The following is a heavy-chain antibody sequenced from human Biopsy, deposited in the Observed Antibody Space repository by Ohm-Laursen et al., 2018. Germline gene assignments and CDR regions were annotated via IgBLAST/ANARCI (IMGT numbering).Heavy chain of an antibody. Sequence: SETLSLTWTVSGGSISSYYCNWIRQPPGKGLEWVGYIYYSGSTNYNPSLKSRVTISVDTSKNQFSLKLYSVTAADTAMYYCARGRGWGNTYFRSFDYWGQGTLVTVSS. V-gene: IGHV4-59*01. D-gene: IGHD3-9*01. CDR3: ARGRGWGNTYFRSFDY. CDR1: GGSISSYY. CDR2: IYYSGST. J-gene: IGHJ4*02.